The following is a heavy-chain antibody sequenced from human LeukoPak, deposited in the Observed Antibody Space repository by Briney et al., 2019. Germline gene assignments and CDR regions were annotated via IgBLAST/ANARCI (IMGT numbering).Heavy chain of an antibody. CDR2: IYYSGST. V-gene: IGHV4-59*01. J-gene: IGHJ5*02. CDR3: ARGGDLGYCGSTSCSNWFDP. Sequence: SETLSLTCTVAGGSISSYYWSWIRQPPGKGLEWIGYIYYSGSTNYNPSLKSRVTISVDTSKNQFSLKLSSVTAADTAVYYCARGGDLGYCGSTSCSNWFDPWGQGTLVTVSS. CDR1: GGSISSYY. D-gene: IGHD2-2*01.